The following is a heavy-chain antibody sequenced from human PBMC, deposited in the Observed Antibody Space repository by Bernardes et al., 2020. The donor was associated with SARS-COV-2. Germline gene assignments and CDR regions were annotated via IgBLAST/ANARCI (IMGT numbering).Heavy chain of an antibody. D-gene: IGHD4-17*01. CDR3: ARGYFYGPFDF. Sequence: GRSLRLSCAASGFTSDDYGMSRVREAPGKGLEWVSGTYQNAGSYGHADSVKGRFTLSRDNAKNSLHLQVNSLSDEDTGLYYCARGYFYGPFDFWGQGILVTVSS. J-gene: IGHJ5*01. CDR1: GFTSDDYG. V-gene: IGHV3-20*04. CDR2: TYQNAGSY.